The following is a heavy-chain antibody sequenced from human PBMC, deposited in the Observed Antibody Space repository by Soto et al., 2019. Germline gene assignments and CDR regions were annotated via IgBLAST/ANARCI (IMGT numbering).Heavy chain of an antibody. CDR3: ARNMDYYYGPGSFNGHGV. Sequence: QVQLVQSGAEVKEPGDSVRVSCEASGYTFTAYYIHWVRQVPGQGLEWMGWINPTFGDTTYAQDFKGRVTMTRDMSISTVYIELSRLTSDDTAISYCARNMDYYYGPGSFNGHGVWGQGTTVTVFS. D-gene: IGHD3-10*01. V-gene: IGHV1-2*02. CDR1: GYTFTAYY. J-gene: IGHJ6*02. CDR2: INPTFGDT.